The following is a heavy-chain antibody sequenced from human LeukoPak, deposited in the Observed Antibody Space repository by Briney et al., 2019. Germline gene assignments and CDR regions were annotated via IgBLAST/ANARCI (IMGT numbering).Heavy chain of an antibody. V-gene: IGHV4-39*02. CDR2: ISSSGNT. CDR1: GGSTSGGNYY. D-gene: IGHD3-3*01. J-gene: IGHJ4*02. Sequence: SETLSLTCIVSGGSTSGGNYYWGWIRRPPGKGLEWIGGISSSGNTYYNPSLKSRTTISIDTSENHFSLKLSSVTAADTAVYYCARLGAGPTYYDFWSGYSSFYFDYWGQGTLVTVSS. CDR3: ARLGAGPTYYDFWSGYSSFYFDY.